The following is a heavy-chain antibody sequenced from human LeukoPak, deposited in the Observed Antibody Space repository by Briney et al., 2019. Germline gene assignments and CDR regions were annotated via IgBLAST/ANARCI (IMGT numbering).Heavy chain of an antibody. D-gene: IGHD6-19*01. Sequence: ASVKVSCKASGYTFTSYGFSWVRQAPGQGLEWMGWISAYNGNTNYAQKLQGRVTMTEDTSTDTAYMELSSLRSEDTAVYYCATRMAVAGFGWFDPWGQGTLVTVSS. CDR3: ATRMAVAGFGWFDP. V-gene: IGHV1-18*01. CDR2: ISAYNGNT. CDR1: GYTFTSYG. J-gene: IGHJ5*02.